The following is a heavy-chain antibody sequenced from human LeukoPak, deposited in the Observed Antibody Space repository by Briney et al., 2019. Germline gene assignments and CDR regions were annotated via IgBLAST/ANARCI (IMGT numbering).Heavy chain of an antibody. CDR1: GFTFSTYA. J-gene: IGHJ1*01. CDR2: ISGSGGST. Sequence: GGSLRLSCAASGFTFSTYAMSWVRQAPGKGLEWVSAISGSGGSTYYADSVKGRFTISRDNSKNTLYLQMNSLRADDTAVYYCPKESARAFQHWGQGTLVTVSS. V-gene: IGHV3-23*01. CDR3: PKESARAFQH.